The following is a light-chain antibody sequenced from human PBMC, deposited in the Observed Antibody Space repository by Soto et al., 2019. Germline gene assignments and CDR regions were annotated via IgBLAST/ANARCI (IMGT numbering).Light chain of an antibody. CDR2: AAT. V-gene: IGKV1-39*01. CDR3: HQSHNTPYR. CDR1: QSVNTY. J-gene: IGKJ2*03. Sequence: DIQMTQSPSSLSASVGDRVTITCRASQSVNTYLNWYQKRKGKAPKLLIYAATSLQSGVPPRFSGSGSGTDFNLTISGLQSEDFATYCCHQSHNTPYRFGLGTMLEFK.